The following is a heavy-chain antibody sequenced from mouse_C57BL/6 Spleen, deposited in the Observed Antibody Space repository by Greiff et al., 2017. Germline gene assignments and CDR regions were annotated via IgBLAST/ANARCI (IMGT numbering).Heavy chain of an antibody. CDR1: GYTFTDYY. Sequence: EVQLQQSGPVLVKPGASVKMSCKASGYTFTDYYMNWVKQSHGKSLEWIGVINPYNGGTSYNQKFKGKATLTVDKSSSTAYMELNSLTSEDSAVYYCARGGLRGYFDVWGTGTTVTVSS. J-gene: IGHJ1*03. CDR3: ARGGLRGYFDV. V-gene: IGHV1-19*01. D-gene: IGHD2-4*01. CDR2: INPYNGGT.